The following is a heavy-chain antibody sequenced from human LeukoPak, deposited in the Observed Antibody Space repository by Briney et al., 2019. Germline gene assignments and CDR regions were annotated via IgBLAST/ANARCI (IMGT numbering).Heavy chain of an antibody. CDR1: GYTFTSYG. CDR2: ISAYNGNT. V-gene: IGHV1-18*01. J-gene: IGHJ5*02. D-gene: IGHD2-2*01. Sequence: ASVKDSCKASGYTFTSYGISWVRQAPGQGLEWMGWISAYNGNTNYAQKLQGRVTMTTDTSTSTAYMELRSLRSDDTAVYYCARDWTYCSSTSCYSGFDPWGQGTLVTVSS. CDR3: ARDWTYCSSTSCYSGFDP.